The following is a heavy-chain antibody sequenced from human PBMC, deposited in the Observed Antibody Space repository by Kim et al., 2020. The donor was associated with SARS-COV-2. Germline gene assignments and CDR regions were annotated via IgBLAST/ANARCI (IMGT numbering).Heavy chain of an antibody. Sequence: SETLSLTCAVYGGSFSGYYWNWIQQPPGKGLEWIGEINNSGSTNYNPSLKSRVTISVDTSKNQFSLRLTSVTAADTAVYYCATTSGYWGQGALVTVSS. J-gene: IGHJ4*02. CDR3: ATTSGY. CDR2: INNSGST. V-gene: IGHV4-34*01. CDR1: GGSFSGYY.